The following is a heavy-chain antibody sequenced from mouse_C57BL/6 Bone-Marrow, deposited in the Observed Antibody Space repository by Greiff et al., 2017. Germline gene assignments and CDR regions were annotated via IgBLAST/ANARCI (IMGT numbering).Heavy chain of an antibody. CDR1: GYTFTSYW. V-gene: IGHV1-72*01. D-gene: IGHD2-4*01. Sequence: QVQLQQPGAELVKPGASVKLSCKASGYTFTSYWMHWVKQRPGRGLEWIGRIDPNSGGTKYNEKFKSKATLTVDKPSSTAYMQLSSLVSEDSAVYYSARSDDDYRFAYWGQGTLVTVSA. CDR2: IDPNSGGT. CDR3: ARSDDDYRFAY. J-gene: IGHJ3*01.